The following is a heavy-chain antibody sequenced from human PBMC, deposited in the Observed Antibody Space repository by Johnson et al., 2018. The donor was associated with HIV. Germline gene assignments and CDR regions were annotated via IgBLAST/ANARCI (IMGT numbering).Heavy chain of an antibody. D-gene: IGHD1-14*01. CDR2: IKNKADGGTT. V-gene: IGHV3-15*01. J-gene: IGHJ3*02. CDR3: AKDRFGIYGEPWDI. Sequence: VQLVESGGGLVKPGGSLRLSCAASGFIFSNAWMSWVRQAPGKGLEWAGHIKNKADGGTTDYAALVKGRFTISRDDSKNTLNLQMNSLRAEDTAVYYCAKDRFGIYGEPWDIWGQGTMVTVSS. CDR1: GFIFSNAW.